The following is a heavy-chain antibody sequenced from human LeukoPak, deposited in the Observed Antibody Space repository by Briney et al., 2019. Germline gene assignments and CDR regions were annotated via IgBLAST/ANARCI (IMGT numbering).Heavy chain of an antibody. V-gene: IGHV4-39*01. CDR1: GDSINSGGYC. J-gene: IGHJ5*02. Sequence: SETLSLTCTLSGDSINSGGYCWNWFRQPPGKGLEWIGSIYYSGSTYYNPSLKSRVTISVDTSKNQFSLKLSSVTAADTAVYYCARLRYGSGWYKRFWFDPWGQGTLVTVSS. CDR2: IYYSGST. D-gene: IGHD6-19*01. CDR3: ARLRYGSGWYKRFWFDP.